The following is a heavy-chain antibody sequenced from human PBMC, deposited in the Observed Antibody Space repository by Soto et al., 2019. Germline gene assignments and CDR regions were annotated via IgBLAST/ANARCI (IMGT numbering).Heavy chain of an antibody. CDR3: AKGTGGGYYYYGMDV. J-gene: IGHJ6*02. CDR1: GFTFSSYA. D-gene: IGHD2-8*02. CDR2: ISGSGGST. Sequence: EVQLLESGEGLVQPGGSLRLSCAASGFTFSSYAMSWVRQAPGKGLEWVSAISGSGGSTYYADSVKGRFTISRDNSKNTLYLQMNSLRAEDTAVYYCAKGTGGGYYYYGMDVWGQGTTVTVSS. V-gene: IGHV3-23*01.